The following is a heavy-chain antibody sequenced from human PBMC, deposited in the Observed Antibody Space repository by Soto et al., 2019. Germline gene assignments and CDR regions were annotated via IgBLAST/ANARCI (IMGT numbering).Heavy chain of an antibody. V-gene: IGHV4-30-4*01. J-gene: IGHJ4*02. CDR3: ARARTGDFGD. CDR2: IYYSGST. CDR1: GGSISSGDYY. Sequence: SETLALTCTVSGGSISSGDYYWSWVRQPPGKGLEWIGYIYYSGSTYYSPSLKSRVTISVDTSKNQFSLKLSSVTAADTAVYYCARARTGDFGDWGQGTLVTVS. D-gene: IGHD7-27*01.